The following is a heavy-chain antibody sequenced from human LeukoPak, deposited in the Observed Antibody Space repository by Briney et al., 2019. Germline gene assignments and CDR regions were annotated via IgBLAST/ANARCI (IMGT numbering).Heavy chain of an antibody. D-gene: IGHD2-2*01. Sequence: PGGSLRLSCAASGFTFINYAMSWVRQAPGKGLEWVSGISGSGGSTYYADSVKGRFTISRDNSENTLYLQMNSLRAEDTAVYFCAKGIRFCSSSKCYTPFDYWGRGTLVTVSS. V-gene: IGHV3-23*01. J-gene: IGHJ4*02. CDR3: AKGIRFCSSSKCYTPFDY. CDR1: GFTFINYA. CDR2: ISGSGGST.